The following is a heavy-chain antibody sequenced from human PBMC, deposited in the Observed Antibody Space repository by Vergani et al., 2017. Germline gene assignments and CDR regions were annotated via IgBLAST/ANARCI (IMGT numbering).Heavy chain of an antibody. J-gene: IGHJ4*02. Sequence: QVQLVESGGSLVKPGGSLRLSCAASGFTFSDYYMSWIRQAPGKGLEWVSYISSSGSYTNYADSVKGRFTISRYNAKKSLFLQMQGRRVEDTAVYYCARDARGGTEDFDYWGQGTLVTVSS. CDR3: ARDARGGTEDFDY. CDR2: ISSSGSYT. CDR1: GFTFSDYY. V-gene: IGHV3-11*06. D-gene: IGHD1-14*01.